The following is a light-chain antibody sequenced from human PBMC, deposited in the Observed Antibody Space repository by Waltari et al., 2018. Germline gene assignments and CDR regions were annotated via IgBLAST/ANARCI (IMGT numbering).Light chain of an antibody. CDR3: LQHNTYPLT. CDR2: AAS. Sequence: DIQLPQSTSSLSVSVGDRVTIACRASQAIRNDLGWFQQKPGKAPRRLIYAASRLQSGVPSRFSGSGSGTQFTLTISSLQPEDFATYYCLQHNTYPLTFGGGTKVEI. CDR1: QAIRND. J-gene: IGKJ4*01. V-gene: IGKV1-17*01.